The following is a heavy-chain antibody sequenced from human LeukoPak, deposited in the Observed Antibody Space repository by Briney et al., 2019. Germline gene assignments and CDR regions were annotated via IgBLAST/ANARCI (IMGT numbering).Heavy chain of an antibody. Sequence: ASVKVSCKASGYTFTGYYMHWVRQAPGQGLEWMGWINPNSGGTNYAQKFQGRVTMTRDTSISTAYMELSRLRSDDTAVYYCARVSYDFWSGYFSGLQYYFDYWGQGTLVTVSS. CDR3: ARVSYDFWSGYFSGLQYYFDY. V-gene: IGHV1-2*02. CDR2: INPNSGGT. D-gene: IGHD3-3*01. J-gene: IGHJ4*02. CDR1: GYTFTGYY.